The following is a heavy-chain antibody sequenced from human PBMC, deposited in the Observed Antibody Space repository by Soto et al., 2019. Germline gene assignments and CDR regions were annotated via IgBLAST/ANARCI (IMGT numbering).Heavy chain of an antibody. CDR3: ARDYSSSWHFDY. Sequence: ASVKVSCKASGYTFSDYDINWVRQATGQGPEWMGWMNPSSGNTGYAQNFQGRVTMTRDTSISTAYMELSSLRSEDTAVYYCARDYSSSWHFDYWGQGTLVTVSS. CDR1: GYTFSDYD. J-gene: IGHJ4*02. D-gene: IGHD6-13*01. CDR2: MNPSSGNT. V-gene: IGHV1-8*01.